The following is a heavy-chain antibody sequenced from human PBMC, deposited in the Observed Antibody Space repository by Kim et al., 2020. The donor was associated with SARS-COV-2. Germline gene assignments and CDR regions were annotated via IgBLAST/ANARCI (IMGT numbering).Heavy chain of an antibody. CDR1: GGTFSSYA. V-gene: IGHV1-69*13. CDR3: ARPSGIVGATRELHFQVGYYYGMDV. CDR2: IIPIFGTA. D-gene: IGHD1-26*01. Sequence: SVKVSCKASGGTFSSYAISWVRQAPGQGLEWMGGIIPIFGTANYAQKFQGRVTITADESTSTAYMELSSLRSEDTAVYYCARPSGIVGATRELHFQVGYYYGMDVWGQGTTVTVSS. J-gene: IGHJ6*02.